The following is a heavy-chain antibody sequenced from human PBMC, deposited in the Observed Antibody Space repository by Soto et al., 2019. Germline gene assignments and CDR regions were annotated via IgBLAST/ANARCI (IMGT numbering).Heavy chain of an antibody. CDR3: ARDLGIGAAGRGYWYYYGMDV. Sequence: GGSLRLSCAASGFTFSSYWMSWVRQAPGKGLEWVANIKQDESEEYYVDSVKGRFTISRDNAKKSLYLQMNSLRAEDTAVYYCARDLGIGAAGRGYWYYYGMDVWGQGTTVTVSS. CDR1: GFTFSSYW. V-gene: IGHV3-7*03. CDR2: IKQDESEE. D-gene: IGHD6-13*01. J-gene: IGHJ6*02.